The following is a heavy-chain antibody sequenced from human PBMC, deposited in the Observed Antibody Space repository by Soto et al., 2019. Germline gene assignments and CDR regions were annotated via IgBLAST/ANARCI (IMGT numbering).Heavy chain of an antibody. CDR1: GYTFTSYG. CDR3: ARDIAATGTRWFDP. J-gene: IGHJ5*02. Sequence: ASVKVSCKASGYTFTSYGISWVRQAPGQGLEWMGWIGADNGNTNYAQKVQGRVTMTTDTTTSTAYMELRSLRSDDTAVYYCARDIAATGTRWFDPWGQGTLVTVSS. V-gene: IGHV1-18*04. CDR2: IGADNGNT. D-gene: IGHD6-13*01.